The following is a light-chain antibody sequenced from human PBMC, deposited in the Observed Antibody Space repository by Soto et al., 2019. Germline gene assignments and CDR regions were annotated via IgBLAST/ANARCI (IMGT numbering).Light chain of an antibody. V-gene: IGKV4-1*01. CDR2: WAS. Sequence: DIVMTQSPDSLAVSLGEGAAINCKSSQSVLSSSNNRNSLAWYQQKPGQPPKLLIYWASTRESGVPDRFSGSGSGTDFTLTISSLQAEDVAVYYCQQYYTTPRTFGGGTNVEIK. CDR1: QSVLSSSNNRNS. CDR3: QQYYTTPRT. J-gene: IGKJ4*01.